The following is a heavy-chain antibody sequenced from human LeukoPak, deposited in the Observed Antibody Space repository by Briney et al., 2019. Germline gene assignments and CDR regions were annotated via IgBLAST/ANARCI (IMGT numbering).Heavy chain of an antibody. CDR3: AKWRDYDVLPGYYVSDY. V-gene: IGHV3-23*01. J-gene: IGHJ4*02. Sequence: PAGSLTLSCADSAFTFSNYAMSCVRHAPGKGLDSVSAITGSGGNAYYADSVKGRFTISRDNSKHTVFLQMTSLRAEDTAVYYCAKWRDYDVLPGYYVSDYWGQGTLVTVPS. CDR1: AFTFSNYA. D-gene: IGHD3-9*01. CDR2: ITGSGGNA.